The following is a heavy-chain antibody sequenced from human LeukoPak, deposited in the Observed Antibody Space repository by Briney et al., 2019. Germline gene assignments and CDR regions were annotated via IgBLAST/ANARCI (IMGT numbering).Heavy chain of an antibody. CDR1: GGSISSGGFY. CDR2: IYHSGST. D-gene: IGHD1-14*01. V-gene: IGHV4-30-2*02. J-gene: IGHJ4*02. CDR3: ARTTRPVYFDY. Sequence: SETLSLTCTVSGGSISSGGFYWSGIRQPPGKGLEWIGYIYHSGSTYYNPSLKSRVTISVDTSKNQFSLKLSSVTAADTAVYYCARTTRPVYFDYWGQGTLVTASS.